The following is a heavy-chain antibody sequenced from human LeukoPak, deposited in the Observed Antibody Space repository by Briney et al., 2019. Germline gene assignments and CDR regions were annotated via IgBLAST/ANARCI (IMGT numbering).Heavy chain of an antibody. V-gene: IGHV1-2*02. J-gene: IGHJ4*02. CDR2: INPNSGGT. CDR1: GYTFTGYY. Sequence: ASVTVSCKASGYTFTGYYMHWVRQAPGQGLEWMGWINPNSGGTNYAQKFQGRVTMTRDTSISTAYMELSRLRSDDTAVYYCAREDEELGYCSSTSCYPRYWGQGTLVTVSS. D-gene: IGHD2-2*01. CDR3: AREDEELGYCSSTSCYPRY.